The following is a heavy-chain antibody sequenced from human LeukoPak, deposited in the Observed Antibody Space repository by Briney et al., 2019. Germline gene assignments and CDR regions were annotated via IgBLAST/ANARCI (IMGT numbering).Heavy chain of an antibody. J-gene: IGHJ4*02. CDR1: GFTFSTYA. V-gene: IGHV3-23*01. CDR3: AKMWVRYFDY. Sequence: GGSLRLSCAASGFTFSTYAMSWVRQAPGKGLEWVSGISGSGLSTSYADSVKGRFTISRDNSKNTLYLQMNSLRAEDTAVYYCAKMWVRYFDYWGQGTLVTVSS. D-gene: IGHD1-26*01. CDR2: ISGSGLST.